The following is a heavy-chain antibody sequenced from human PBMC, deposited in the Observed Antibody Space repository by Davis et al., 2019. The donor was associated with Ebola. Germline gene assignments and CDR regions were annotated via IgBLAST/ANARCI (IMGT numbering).Heavy chain of an antibody. D-gene: IGHD3-16*01. J-gene: IGHJ5*02. CDR3: AKGWGTVGS. V-gene: IGHV3-74*01. CDR1: GFTFSSYW. CDR2: INPDGSFT. Sequence: PGGSLRLSCAASGFTFSSYWMHWVRQAPGKGLVWVSRINPDGSFTDYADSVKGRFTISRDNARNSLYLQMNSLTPGDTAIYYCAKGWGTVGSWGQGTLVTVSS.